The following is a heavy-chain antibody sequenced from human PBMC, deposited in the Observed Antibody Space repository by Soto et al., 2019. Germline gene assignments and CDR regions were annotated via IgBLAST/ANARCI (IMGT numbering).Heavy chain of an antibody. J-gene: IGHJ4*02. V-gene: IGHV1-18*04. CDR1: GYTFTNFG. CDR3: ARARMFSGAHHDY. Sequence: QVHLVQSGAVVENPGASVKVSCKASGYTFTNFGINWVRQAPGQGLEWMGWITPYNGNANYPQKHQDRLTITTDTSTNTAYLELRSLRSDDTAGYFCARARMFSGAHHDYGGQGTRVTVSS. CDR2: ITPYNGNA. D-gene: IGHD1-26*01.